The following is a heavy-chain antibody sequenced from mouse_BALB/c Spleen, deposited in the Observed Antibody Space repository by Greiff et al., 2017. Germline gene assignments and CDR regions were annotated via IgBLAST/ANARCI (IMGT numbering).Heavy chain of an antibody. Sequence: EVTLVESGGGLVKPGGSLKLSCAASGFAFSSYDMSWVRQTPEKRLAWVAYISSGGGSTYYPDTVKGRITISSDNAKNTLYLQMSSLKSEDTAMYYCERHYRYDNAMDYWGQGTSVTVSA. D-gene: IGHD2-14*01. V-gene: IGHV5-12-1*01. CDR1: GFAFSSYD. CDR2: ISSGGGST. J-gene: IGHJ4*01. CDR3: ERHYRYDNAMDY.